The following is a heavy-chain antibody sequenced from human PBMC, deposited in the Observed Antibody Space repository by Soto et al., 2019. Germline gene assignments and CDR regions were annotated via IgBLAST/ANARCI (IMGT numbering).Heavy chain of an antibody. CDR3: ARGRGGGDTTDGVDY. V-gene: IGHV1-8*01. D-gene: IGHD2-21*01. Sequence: VASVKVSCKASGYTFTSYDINWVRQATGQGLEWMGWMNPNSGNTGYAQQFQGRVTMTRSTSISTAYMELSSLRSEDTAVYYCARGRGGGDTTDGVDYWGQGTLVTVSS. J-gene: IGHJ4*02. CDR1: GYTFTSYD. CDR2: MNPNSGNT.